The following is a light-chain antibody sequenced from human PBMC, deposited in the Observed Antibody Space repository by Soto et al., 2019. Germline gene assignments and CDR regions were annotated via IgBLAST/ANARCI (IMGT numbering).Light chain of an antibody. CDR3: SSYTSSSTYVV. CDR2: DVS. V-gene: IGLV2-14*01. Sequence: QSALTQPASASGSPGQSITISCTGTSSDVGGYNYVSWYQQHPGKAPKLMIYDVSNRPSGVSNRFSGSKSGNTASLTISWLQAEDEADYYCSSYTSSSTYVVFGGGTKLTVL. CDR1: SSDVGGYNY. J-gene: IGLJ2*01.